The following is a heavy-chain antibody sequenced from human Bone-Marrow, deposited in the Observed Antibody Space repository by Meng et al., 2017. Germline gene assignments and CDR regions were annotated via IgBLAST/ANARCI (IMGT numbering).Heavy chain of an antibody. CDR2: ISYDGSNK. Sequence: GESLKISCAASGFTFSSYAMHWVRQAPGKGLEWVAVISYDGSNKYYADSVKGRFTISRDNSKNTLYLQMNSLRAEDTAVYYCARVRWDYDSSGYRRAFDIWGQGTMVTVSS. CDR3: ARVRWDYDSSGYRRAFDI. J-gene: IGHJ3*02. V-gene: IGHV3-30*14. D-gene: IGHD3-22*01. CDR1: GFTFSSYA.